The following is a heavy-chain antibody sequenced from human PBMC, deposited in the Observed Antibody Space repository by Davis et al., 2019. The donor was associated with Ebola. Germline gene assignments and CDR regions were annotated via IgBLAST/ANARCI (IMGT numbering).Heavy chain of an antibody. J-gene: IGHJ4*02. CDR3: ARKMVYGGPDY. V-gene: IGHV4-59*01. CDR1: GGSISSYY. Sequence: MPSETLSLTCTVSGGSISSYYWSWIRQPPGKGLEWIGYIYYSGSTNYNPSLKSRVTISVDTSKNQFSLKLSSVTAADTAVYYCARKMVYGGPDYWGQGTLVTVSS. D-gene: IGHD2-8*01. CDR2: IYYSGST.